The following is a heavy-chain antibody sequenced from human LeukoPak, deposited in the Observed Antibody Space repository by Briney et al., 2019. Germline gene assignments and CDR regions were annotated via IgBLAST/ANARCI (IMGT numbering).Heavy chain of an antibody. Sequence: GSLRLSCAASGFTFSSYAMHWVRQAPGKGLEWVAVISYDGSNKYYADSVKGRFTISRDNSKNTLYLQMNSLRAEDTAVYYCARGLWFGELYYYYGMDVWGQGTTVTVSS. CDR3: ARGLWFGELYYYYGMDV. V-gene: IGHV3-30-3*01. CDR2: ISYDGSNK. CDR1: GFTFSSYA. D-gene: IGHD3-10*01. J-gene: IGHJ6*02.